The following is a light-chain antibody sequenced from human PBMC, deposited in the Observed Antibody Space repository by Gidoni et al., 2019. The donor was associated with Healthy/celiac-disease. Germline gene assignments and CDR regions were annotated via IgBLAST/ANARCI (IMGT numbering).Light chain of an antibody. J-gene: IGKJ2*04. CDR1: QSLLHSNGYNY. CDR2: LGS. Sequence: DIVMTQSPLSLPVTPGEPASISCRSSQSLLHSNGYNYLDWYLQKPGQSPQLLIYLGSNRASGVPDRFSGSGSGTDFTLKISRVEAEDVGVYYCMQALQTPRMCSFXXXTKLEIK. V-gene: IGKV2-28*01. CDR3: MQALQTPRMCS.